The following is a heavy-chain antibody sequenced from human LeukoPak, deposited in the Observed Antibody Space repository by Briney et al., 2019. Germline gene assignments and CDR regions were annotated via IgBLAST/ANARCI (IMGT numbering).Heavy chain of an antibody. CDR3: ARGPPRGYFDY. V-gene: IGHV4-31*03. CDR1: GGSISSGGYC. J-gene: IGHJ4*02. D-gene: IGHD6-6*01. Sequence: SQTLSLTCTVSGGSISSGGYCWSWIRQHPGKGLEWIGYIYYSGSTYYNPSLRSRVTISVDTSKNQFSLKLSSVTAADTAVYYCARGPPRGYFDYWGQGTLVTVSS. CDR2: IYYSGST.